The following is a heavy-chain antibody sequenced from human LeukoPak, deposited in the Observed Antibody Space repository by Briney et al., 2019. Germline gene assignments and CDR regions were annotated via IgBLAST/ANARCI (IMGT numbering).Heavy chain of an antibody. D-gene: IGHD1-26*01. CDR3: ARRSGSRDPFDY. V-gene: IGHV3-7*01. CDR1: GFTFSSYW. J-gene: IGHJ4*02. CDR2: IKQDGSEK. Sequence: PGGSLRLSCAASGFTFSSYWMSWVRQAPGKGLEWVANIKQDGSEKYYVDSVKGRFTISRGNAKNSLYLQLNSLRAEDTAVCYCARRSGSRDPFDYWGQGTLVTVSS.